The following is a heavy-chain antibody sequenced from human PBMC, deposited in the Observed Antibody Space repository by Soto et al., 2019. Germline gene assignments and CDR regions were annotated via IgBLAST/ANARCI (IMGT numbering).Heavy chain of an antibody. CDR2: IDPSDSYT. CDR1: GYSFTSYW. J-gene: IGHJ6*02. V-gene: IGHV5-10-1*01. CDR3: ARRADYYYYYGMDV. Sequence: GESLKISCKGSGYSFTSYWISWVRQMPGKGLEWMGRIDPSDSYTNYSPSFQGHVTISADNSISTAYLQRSSLKASDTAMYYCARRADYYYYYGMDVWGQGTTVTSP.